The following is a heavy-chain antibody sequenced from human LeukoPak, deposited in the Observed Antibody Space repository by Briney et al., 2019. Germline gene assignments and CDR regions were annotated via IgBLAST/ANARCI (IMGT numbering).Heavy chain of an antibody. CDR2: IYTSGST. D-gene: IGHD5-18*01. J-gene: IGHJ4*02. Sequence: SETLSLTCTVSGGSISSYYWSWIRQPAGKGLEWIGRIYTSGSTNYNPSLKSRVTMSVDTSKKQFSLKLASVTAADTAVYYCARLNGYSYGTNLDYWGQGTLVTVSS. V-gene: IGHV4-4*07. CDR1: GGSISSYY. CDR3: ARLNGYSYGTNLDY.